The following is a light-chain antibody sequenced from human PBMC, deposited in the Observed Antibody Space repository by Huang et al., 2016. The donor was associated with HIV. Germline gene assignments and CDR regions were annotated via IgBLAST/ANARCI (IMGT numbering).Light chain of an antibody. V-gene: IGKV1-33*01. CDR3: QQYDNLLT. J-gene: IGKJ3*01. CDR1: QDISNY. Sequence: DIQMTQSPSSLPASVGDSVTITCQASQDISNYLNWYQQKPGKAPKLLIYDASNLETGVPSRFSGSGSGTDFTFTISSLQPEDIATYYCQQYDNLLTFGPGTKVDIK. CDR2: DAS.